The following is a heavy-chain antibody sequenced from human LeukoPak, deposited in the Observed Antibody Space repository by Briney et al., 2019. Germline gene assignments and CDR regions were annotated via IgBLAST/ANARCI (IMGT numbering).Heavy chain of an antibody. CDR2: IYSSGST. J-gene: IGHJ5*02. CDR3: ARSPPEYSSSSEVGWFDP. V-gene: IGHV4-4*09. D-gene: IGHD6-6*01. CDR1: TGSISGYY. Sequence: SVTLSLTCTVSTGSISGYYWSWIRQPPGKGLEWIGYIYSSGSTSYNPSLRSRVTMSVDTSKNQFSLILKSVTAADTAVYYCARSPPEYSSSSEVGWFDPWGQGTLVTVSS.